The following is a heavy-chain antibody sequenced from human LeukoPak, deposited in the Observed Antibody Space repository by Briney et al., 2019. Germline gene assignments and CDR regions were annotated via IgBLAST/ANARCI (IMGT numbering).Heavy chain of an antibody. Sequence: ASVKVSCKASGYTFTSYGISWVRQAPGQGLEWTGWISAYNGNTNYAQKLQGRVTMTTDTSTSTAYMELRSLRSDDTAVYYCARGMIAAAENWFDPWGQGTLVTVSS. D-gene: IGHD6-13*01. CDR2: ISAYNGNT. J-gene: IGHJ5*02. V-gene: IGHV1-18*01. CDR1: GYTFTSYG. CDR3: ARGMIAAAENWFDP.